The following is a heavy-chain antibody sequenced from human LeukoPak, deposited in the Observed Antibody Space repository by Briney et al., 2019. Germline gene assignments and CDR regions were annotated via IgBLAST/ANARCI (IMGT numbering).Heavy chain of an antibody. V-gene: IGHV4-38-2*02. D-gene: IGHD5-18*01. Sequence: PSETLSLTCTVSGYSISSGYYWGWIRQPPGKGLEWIGSIYHSGSTNYNPSLKSRVTISVDTSKNQFSLKLSSVTAADTAVYYCARRSEATYWSQAAMVIRRAFDIWGQGTMVTVSS. CDR2: IYHSGST. CDR3: ARRSEATYWSQAAMVIRRAFDI. J-gene: IGHJ3*02. CDR1: GYSISSGYY.